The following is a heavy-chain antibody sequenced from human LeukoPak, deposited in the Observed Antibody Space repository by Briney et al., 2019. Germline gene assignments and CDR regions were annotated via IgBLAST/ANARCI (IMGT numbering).Heavy chain of an antibody. CDR1: DYTFSSHG. CDR2: ISAYNGNT. D-gene: IGHD6-13*01. CDR3: ARDLAQYSSSWYGYDY. Sequence: ASVKVSCKASDYTFSSHGIGWVRQAPGQGLEWMGWISAYNGNTNYAQKLQGRVTMTTDTSTSTAYMELRSLRSDDTAVYYCARDLAQYSSSWYGYDYWGQGTLVTVSS. V-gene: IGHV1-18*04. J-gene: IGHJ4*02.